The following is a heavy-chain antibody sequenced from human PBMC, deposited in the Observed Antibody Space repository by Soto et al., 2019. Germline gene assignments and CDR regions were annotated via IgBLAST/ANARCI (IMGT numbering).Heavy chain of an antibody. CDR1: GFTVSSNY. D-gene: IGHD3-10*01. CDR3: ARATVRGAAGYYYYYGMDV. CDR2: IYSGGST. V-gene: IGHV3-53*01. Sequence: GGSLRLSCAASGFTVSSNYMSWARQAPGKGLEWVSVIYSGGSTYYADSVKGRFTISRDNSKNTLYLQMNSLRAEDTAVYYCARATVRGAAGYYYYYGMDVWGQGTTVTVSS. J-gene: IGHJ6*02.